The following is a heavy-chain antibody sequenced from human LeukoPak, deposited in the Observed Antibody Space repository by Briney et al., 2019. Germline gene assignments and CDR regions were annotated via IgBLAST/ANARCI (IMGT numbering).Heavy chain of an antibody. CDR1: GFTFSSYA. V-gene: IGHV3-23*01. Sequence: GGSLRLTCAASGFTFSSYAMNWVRQAPGKGLEWVSGISGSGDSTYYTDSVKGRFTISRDKSKNTLYLHMNSLRAEDTAVYFCARQNFGSPRWFDPWGQGTLVTVSS. CDR3: ARQNFGSPRWFDP. D-gene: IGHD3-3*01. J-gene: IGHJ5*02. CDR2: ISGSGDST.